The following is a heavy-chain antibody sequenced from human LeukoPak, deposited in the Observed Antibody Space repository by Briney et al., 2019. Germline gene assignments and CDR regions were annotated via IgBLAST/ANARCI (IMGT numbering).Heavy chain of an antibody. CDR2: ISYDGSSA. D-gene: IGHD3-10*01. CDR3: ARGYYLGSGSFDY. V-gene: IGHV3-30*01. CDR1: GFNFRTYA. Sequence: GGTLRLSCAASGFNFRTYAMHRVRQAPGTGLKWMAIISYDGSSAYYADSVKGRFTVSRDNSENTLSLQMNSLRPEDTAVYFCARGYYLGSGSFDYWGQGTLVTVSS. J-gene: IGHJ4*02.